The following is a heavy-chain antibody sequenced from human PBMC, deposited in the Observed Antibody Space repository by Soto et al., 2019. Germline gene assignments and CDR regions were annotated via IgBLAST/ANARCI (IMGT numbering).Heavy chain of an antibody. CDR2: INHSGST. V-gene: IGHV4-34*01. CDR1: GGSFSGYY. CDR3: ARGDYCSSTSCYSYYYYYGMDV. Sequence: PSETLSLTCAVYGGSFSGYYWSWIRQPPGKGLEWIGEINHSGSTNYNPSLKSRVTISVDTSKNQFSLKLSSVTAADTAVYYCARGDYCSSTSCYSYYYYYGMDVWGQGTTVTVSS. J-gene: IGHJ6*02. D-gene: IGHD2-2*02.